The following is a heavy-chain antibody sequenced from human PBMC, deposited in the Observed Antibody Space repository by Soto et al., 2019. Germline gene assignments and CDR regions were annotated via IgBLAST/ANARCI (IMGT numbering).Heavy chain of an antibody. CDR3: AKYYVAAKGNWFDP. CDR1: GFTVSSNY. V-gene: IGHV3-66*01. J-gene: IGHJ5*02. CDR2: IYSGGST. D-gene: IGHD6-19*01. Sequence: GGSLRLSCAASGFTVSSNYMSWVRQAPGKGLEWVSVIYSGGSTYYADSVKGRFTISRDNSKNTLYLQMNSLRAEDTAVYYCAKYYVAAKGNWFDPWGQGTLVTV.